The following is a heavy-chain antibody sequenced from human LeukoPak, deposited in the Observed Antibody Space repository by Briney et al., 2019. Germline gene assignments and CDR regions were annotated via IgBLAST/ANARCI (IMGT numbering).Heavy chain of an antibody. CDR1: GYSFTDYY. CDR3: ARVRGTGWYYFDY. Sequence: ASVNVSCKASGYSFTDYYMHWVRQVPGQGLEWMGWINPNSGGTNYAQNFQGRVTMTRDTSISTAYMELSRLRSDDTAVYYCARVRGTGWYYFDYWGQGTLVTVSS. CDR2: INPNSGGT. V-gene: IGHV1-2*02. D-gene: IGHD2-15*01. J-gene: IGHJ4*02.